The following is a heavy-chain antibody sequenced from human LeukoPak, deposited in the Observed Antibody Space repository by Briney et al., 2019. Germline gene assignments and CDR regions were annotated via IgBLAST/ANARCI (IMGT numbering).Heavy chain of an antibody. Sequence: GGSLRVPCAASGLTVSNNYMSWVRQAPGKGLEWVSVIYSGGSTYYADSVKGRFTISRDKSKNTIYLQMNNLRAEDTAVYYCARVRGGWFLDYWGQGTLVTVSS. D-gene: IGHD6-19*01. J-gene: IGHJ4*02. V-gene: IGHV3-53*01. CDR3: ARVRGGWFLDY. CDR1: GLTVSNNY. CDR2: IYSGGST.